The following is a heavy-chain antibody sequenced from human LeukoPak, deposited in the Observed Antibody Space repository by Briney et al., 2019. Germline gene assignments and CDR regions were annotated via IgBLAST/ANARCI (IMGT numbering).Heavy chain of an antibody. D-gene: IGHD3-10*01. V-gene: IGHV1-69*13. J-gene: IGHJ4*02. CDR2: IIPIFGTA. CDR1: GGTFSSYA. Sequence: GASVKVSCKASGGTFSSYAISWVRQAPGRGLEWMGGIIPIFGTANYAQKFQGRVTITADESTSTAYMELSSLRSEDTAVYYCACSYRSGSYSRYPFDYWGQGTLVTVSS. CDR3: ACSYRSGSYSRYPFDY.